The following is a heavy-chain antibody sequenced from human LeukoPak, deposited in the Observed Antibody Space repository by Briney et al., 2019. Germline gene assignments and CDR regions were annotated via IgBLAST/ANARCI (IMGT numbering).Heavy chain of an antibody. CDR1: GGSISSYY. V-gene: IGHV4-59*01. D-gene: IGHD6-19*01. CDR2: IYYSGST. CDR3: ARDRGLAVAAYYYYYGMDV. Sequence: SETLSLTCTVSGGSISSYYWSWIRQPPGKGLEWIGYIYYSGSTNYNPSLKSRVTISVDTSKNQFSLKLSSVTAADTAVYYCARDRGLAVAAYYYYYGMDVWGQGTTVTVSS. J-gene: IGHJ6*02.